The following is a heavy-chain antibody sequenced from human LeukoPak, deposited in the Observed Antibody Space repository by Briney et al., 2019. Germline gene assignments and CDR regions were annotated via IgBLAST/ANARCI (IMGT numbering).Heavy chain of an antibody. CDR2: MHLSSGNT. Sequence: VASVKVSCKTSGYSFTNYEINWVRQAPGQGLEWMGWMHLSSGNTGHAQNFQGRLTMTRDTSTSTVYMELTSLSPEDTAMYYCAGETFDRLVLASGIEGKYYYGLDVWGQGTTVIVS. CDR1: GYSFTNYE. J-gene: IGHJ6*02. V-gene: IGHV1-8*01. D-gene: IGHD3-9*01. CDR3: AGETFDRLVLASGIEGKYYYGLDV.